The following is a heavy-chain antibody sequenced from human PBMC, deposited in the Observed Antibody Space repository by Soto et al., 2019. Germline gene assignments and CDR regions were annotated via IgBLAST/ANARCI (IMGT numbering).Heavy chain of an antibody. Sequence: SATLSLTCTVSGSSFTGFYWSWLRQPPGKGLEWIGYIFHSGSSNYHPSLKSRVTISVDTSKSQISLRLTSVTAADTAVYYCGRASGLGVADIDDWGQGTQVTVSS. CDR2: IFHSGSS. D-gene: IGHD6-19*01. J-gene: IGHJ4*02. CDR1: GSSFTGFY. V-gene: IGHV4-59*01. CDR3: GRASGLGVADIDD.